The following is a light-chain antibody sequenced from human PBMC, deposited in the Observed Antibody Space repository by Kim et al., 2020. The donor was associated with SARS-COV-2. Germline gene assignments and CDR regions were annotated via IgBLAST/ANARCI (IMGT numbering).Light chain of an antibody. Sequence: APGKTARITCGGNNIGSKSVHWYQQKPGQAPVLVIYYDSDRPSGIPERFSGSNSGNTATLTISRVEVGDEADYYCQVWDSSSDHVVFGGGTKLTV. CDR1: NIGSKS. CDR2: YDS. V-gene: IGLV3-21*04. J-gene: IGLJ2*01. CDR3: QVWDSSSDHVV.